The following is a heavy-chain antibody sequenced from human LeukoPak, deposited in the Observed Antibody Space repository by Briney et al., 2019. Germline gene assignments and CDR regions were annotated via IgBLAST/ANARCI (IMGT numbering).Heavy chain of an antibody. CDR1: GFTFDDYG. Sequence: GGSLRLSCAASGFTFDDYGMSWVRQAPGKGLEWVSGINWNGDNTGYADSVKGRFTISRDNAKNSLYLQMNSLRAEDTAVYYCARAPVTVTLYFDYWGQGTLVTVSS. J-gene: IGHJ4*02. D-gene: IGHD1-14*01. CDR2: INWNGDNT. V-gene: IGHV3-20*04. CDR3: ARAPVTVTLYFDY.